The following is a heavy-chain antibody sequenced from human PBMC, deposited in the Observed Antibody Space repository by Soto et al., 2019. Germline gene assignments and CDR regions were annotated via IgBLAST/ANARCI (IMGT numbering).Heavy chain of an antibody. CDR3: ASEMLGLELPRGIFDY. J-gene: IGHJ4*02. V-gene: IGHV4-4*02. Sequence: SETLSLTCAVSGGSISSSNWWSWVRQPPGKGLEWIGEIYHSGSTNYNPSLKSRVTISVDKSKNQFSLKLSSVTAADTAVYYCASEMLGLELPRGIFDYWGQGTLVTVSS. D-gene: IGHD1-7*01. CDR2: IYHSGST. CDR1: GGSISSSNW.